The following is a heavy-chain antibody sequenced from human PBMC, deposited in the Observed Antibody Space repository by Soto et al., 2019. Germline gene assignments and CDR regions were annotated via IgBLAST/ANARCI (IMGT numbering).Heavy chain of an antibody. J-gene: IGHJ4*02. Sequence: SETLSLTGTASGGSISSYYWSWIRQPPGKGLEWIGYIYYSGSTTYNPSLKSRVTMSVDTTKNQFSLKLRSVTAADTAVFSCARHYPGHPYFDYWGQGALVTVSS. CDR3: ARHYPGHPYFDY. CDR1: GGSISSYY. V-gene: IGHV4-59*08. D-gene: IGHD7-27*01. CDR2: IYYSGST.